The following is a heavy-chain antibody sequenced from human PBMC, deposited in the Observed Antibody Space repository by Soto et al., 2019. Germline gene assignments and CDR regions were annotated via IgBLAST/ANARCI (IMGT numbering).Heavy chain of an antibody. CDR1: GFPVWHYG. V-gene: IGHV3-33*01. J-gene: IGHJ6*02. CDR3: ARDRNGGWFHMDV. CDR2: IWSDGNKE. Sequence: QVQLVEYEGDVVQPGRSLRLSCVGSGFPVWHYGMHWVRQAPGKGLEWVAVIWSDGNKESYADSVKGRFAISRDNSKDTLYLEMNSLRVEDTAVYFCARDRNGGWFHMDVWGQGTTVSVSS. D-gene: IGHD6-19*01.